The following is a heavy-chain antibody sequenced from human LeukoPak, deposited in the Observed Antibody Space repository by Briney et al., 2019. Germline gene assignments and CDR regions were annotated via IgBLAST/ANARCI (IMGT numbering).Heavy chain of an antibody. CDR3: AKDRVPLAARPLHFDY. CDR1: GFTFSSYA. CDR2: ISGSGGST. D-gene: IGHD6-6*01. Sequence: GGSLRLSCAASGFTFSSYAMSWVRQAPGKGLEWVSAISGSGGSTYYADSVKGRFTSPRDNSKNTLYLQMNSLRAEDTAVYYCAKDRVPLAARPLHFDYWGQGTLVTVSS. J-gene: IGHJ4*02. V-gene: IGHV3-23*01.